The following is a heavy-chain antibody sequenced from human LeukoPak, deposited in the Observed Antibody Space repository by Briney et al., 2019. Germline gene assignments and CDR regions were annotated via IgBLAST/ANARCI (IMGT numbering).Heavy chain of an antibody. Sequence: GSLRLSCAASGFTFSDYYMSWIRQAPGKGLEWIGEISHSGSTNYNPSLKSRVTISVDESKNQFSLKLSSVTAADTAVYYCARAVWYQFDYWGQGALVTVSS. J-gene: IGHJ4*02. D-gene: IGHD3-16*01. CDR2: ISHSGST. CDR3: ARAVWYQFDY. V-gene: IGHV4-34*01. CDR1: GFTFSDYY.